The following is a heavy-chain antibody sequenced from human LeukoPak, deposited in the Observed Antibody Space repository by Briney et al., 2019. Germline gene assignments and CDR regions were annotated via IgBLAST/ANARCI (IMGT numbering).Heavy chain of an antibody. Sequence: SGPTLVNPTPTLTLTFTFSGFSPSTSGVGVGWTRQPPGKALEWLALIYWDDDKRYSPSLKSRLTITKDTSKNQVVLTMTNMDPVDTATYYCAHTRREGFDTDNWFDPWGQGTLVTVSS. D-gene: IGHD3-9*01. CDR2: IYWDDDK. CDR3: AHTRREGFDTDNWFDP. J-gene: IGHJ5*02. CDR1: GFSPSTSGVG. V-gene: IGHV2-5*02.